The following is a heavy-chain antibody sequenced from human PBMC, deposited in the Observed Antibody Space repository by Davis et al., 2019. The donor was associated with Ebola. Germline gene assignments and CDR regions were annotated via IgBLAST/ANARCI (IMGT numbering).Heavy chain of an antibody. D-gene: IGHD2-8*02. Sequence: GESLMIPCQGPGYIFSKYWLGWVRQTPGKGLEWIGIIYTGDSDTRYSPSFRGQVTISADKSIKTAFLQWSSLKASDTALYYCASLRRTITGMDDAFDIWGKGTMVTVSS. CDR2: IYTGDSDT. CDR3: ASLRRTITGMDDAFDI. J-gene: IGHJ3*02. V-gene: IGHV5-51*01. CDR1: GYIFSKYW.